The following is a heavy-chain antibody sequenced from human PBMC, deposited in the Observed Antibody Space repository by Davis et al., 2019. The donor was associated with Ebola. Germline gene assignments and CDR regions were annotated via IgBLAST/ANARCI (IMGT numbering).Heavy chain of an antibody. J-gene: IGHJ4*02. V-gene: IGHV3-53*04. CDR2: IYSGGST. D-gene: IGHD3-10*01. Sequence: GESLKISCAASGFTVSSNYMSWVRQAPGKGLEWVSVIYSGGSTYYADSVKGRFTISRHNSKNTLYLQMNSLRAEDTAVYYCARGRITTDESWYYFDYWGQGTLVTVSS. CDR1: GFTVSSNY. CDR3: ARGRITTDESWYYFDY.